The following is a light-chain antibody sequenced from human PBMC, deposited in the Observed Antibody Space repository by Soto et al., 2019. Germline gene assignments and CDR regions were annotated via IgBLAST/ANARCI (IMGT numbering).Light chain of an antibody. CDR2: EAS. CDR1: QSVSSSY. J-gene: IGKJ1*01. CDR3: QQFGRSPPSWT. V-gene: IGKV3-20*01. Sequence: EIVLTQSPGTLSLSPGERATLSCRASQSVSSSYLAWYQQKPGQPPSLVLSEASTRSTGIPDRFSGSGSGTDFTLTIRSLEPEDFAVYYCQQFGRSPPSWTFGQGTKVEI.